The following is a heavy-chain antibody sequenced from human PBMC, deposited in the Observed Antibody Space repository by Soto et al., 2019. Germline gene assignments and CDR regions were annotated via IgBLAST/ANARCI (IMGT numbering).Heavy chain of an antibody. CDR3: ARDGYCTNGVCYTVFDY. Sequence: QVQLQESGPGLVKPSQTLSLTCTVSGGSISSGDYYWGWIRQPPGKGLEWIGYIYYSGSTYYNPSLKSRVTISVDTSKNQFSLKLSSVTAADTAVYYCARDGYCTNGVCYTVFDYWGQGTLVTVSS. J-gene: IGHJ4*02. CDR1: GGSISSGDYY. V-gene: IGHV4-30-4*01. D-gene: IGHD2-8*01. CDR2: IYYSGST.